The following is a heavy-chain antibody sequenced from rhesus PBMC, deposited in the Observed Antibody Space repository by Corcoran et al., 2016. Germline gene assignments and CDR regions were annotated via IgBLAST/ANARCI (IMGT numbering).Heavy chain of an antibody. J-gene: IGHJ4*01. CDR3: ARHGGFSFDY. CDR2: ISGHCGSP. CDR1: GGPISIHY. V-gene: IGHV4-147*01. Sequence: QVQLQESGPGLVKPSETLSLTCTVSGGPISIHYWSGNRQSPGKGLEWVGQISGHCGSPSYSASLKSPVTISTDASTNQCSLKLISVTAADTAVYFCARHGGFSFDYWGQGVLVTVSS.